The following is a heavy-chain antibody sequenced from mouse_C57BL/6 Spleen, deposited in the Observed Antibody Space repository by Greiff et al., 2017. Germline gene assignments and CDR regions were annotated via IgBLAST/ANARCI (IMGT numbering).Heavy chain of an antibody. Sequence: EVKLMESGGGLVKPGGSLKLSCAASGFTFSDYGMHWVRQAPEKGLEWVAYISSGSSTIYYADTVKGRFTISRDNAKNTLCLQMTSLRSEDTAMYYCARRTVGTLDYWGQGTTLTVSS. D-gene: IGHD1-1*01. CDR1: GFTFSDYG. J-gene: IGHJ2*01. CDR2: ISSGSSTI. V-gene: IGHV5-17*01. CDR3: ARRTVGTLDY.